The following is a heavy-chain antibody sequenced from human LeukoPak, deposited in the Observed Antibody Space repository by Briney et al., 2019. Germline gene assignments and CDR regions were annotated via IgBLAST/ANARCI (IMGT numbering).Heavy chain of an antibody. J-gene: IGHJ4*02. CDR1: GFTFRNYT. D-gene: IGHD4-4*01. Sequence: PGGSLRLSCAASGFTFRNYTMTWVRQAPGKGLEWVSAISGSGGRTYYADSVKGRFTISRDNSKNTLYLQMNRLRDEDTALFYCAREVSITVTGSWGQGTLVTVSS. CDR2: ISGSGGRT. V-gene: IGHV3-23*01. CDR3: AREVSITVTGS.